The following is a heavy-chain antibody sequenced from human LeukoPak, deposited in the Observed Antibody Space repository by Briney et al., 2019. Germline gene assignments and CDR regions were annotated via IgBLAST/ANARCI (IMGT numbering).Heavy chain of an antibody. CDR1: GFSFSSYS. CDR3: ARLTVKVEGYDY. V-gene: IGHV3-48*01. CDR2: ISSSSSTI. D-gene: IGHD4-17*01. J-gene: IGHJ4*02. Sequence: PGGSLRLSCAASGFSFSSYSMNWVRQAPGKGLEWVLYISSSSSTIYYADSVKGRFTISRDNAKNSLYLQMNSLRAEDTAVYYCARLTVKVEGYDYWGQGTLVTVSS.